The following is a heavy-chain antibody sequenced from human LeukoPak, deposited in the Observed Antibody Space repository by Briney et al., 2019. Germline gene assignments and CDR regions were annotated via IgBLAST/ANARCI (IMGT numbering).Heavy chain of an antibody. J-gene: IGHJ4*02. V-gene: IGHV4-59*01. Sequence: SETLSPTCTVSGGSISSYYWSWIRQPPGKGLEWIGYIYYSGSTNYNPSLKSRVTISVDTSKNQFSLKLSSVTAADTAVYYCARVGTYGSGSYLSWLDYWGQGTLVTVSS. CDR1: GGSISSYY. CDR3: ARVGTYGSGSYLSWLDY. CDR2: IYYSGST. D-gene: IGHD3-10*01.